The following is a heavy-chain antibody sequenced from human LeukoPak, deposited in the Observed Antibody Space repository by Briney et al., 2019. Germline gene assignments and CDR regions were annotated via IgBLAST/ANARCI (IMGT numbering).Heavy chain of an antibody. D-gene: IGHD2-2*02. V-gene: IGHV3-53*01. J-gene: IGHJ4*02. CDR1: GFTVSSNY. Sequence: GGSLRLSCSASGFTVSSNYMSWVRQAPGKGLEWVSVIYSGGRTYYADSVKGRFTISRDNSKNTLYLQMSSLRAEDTAVYYCATDYCSSTSCYTGDYWGQGTLVTVSS. CDR3: ATDYCSSTSCYTGDY. CDR2: IYSGGRT.